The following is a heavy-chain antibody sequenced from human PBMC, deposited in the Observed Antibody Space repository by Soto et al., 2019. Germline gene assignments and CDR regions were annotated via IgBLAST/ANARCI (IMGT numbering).Heavy chain of an antibody. Sequence: GGSLRLSCAASGFTFSSYAMSWVRQAPGKGLEWVSAISGSGGSTYYADSVKGRFTISRDSSKNTLYLQMNSLRAEDTAVYYCAKVYFDWLLYPYYFDYWGQGTLVTVSS. J-gene: IGHJ4*02. CDR2: ISGSGGST. CDR1: GFTFSSYA. CDR3: AKVYFDWLLYPYYFDY. V-gene: IGHV3-23*01. D-gene: IGHD3-9*01.